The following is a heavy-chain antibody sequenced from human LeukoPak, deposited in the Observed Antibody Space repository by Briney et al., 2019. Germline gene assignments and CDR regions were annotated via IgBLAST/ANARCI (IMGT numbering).Heavy chain of an antibody. CDR2: IDPSDSYT. J-gene: IGHJ4*02. Sequence: GESLKISCKGSGYSFTSYWISWVRQMPGKGPEWMGRIDPSDSYTNYSPSFQGHVTISADKSISTAYLQWSSLKASDTAMYYCARLSSKGSSAAGTFFDYWGQGTLVTVSS. CDR1: GYSFTSYW. CDR3: ARLSSKGSSAAGTFFDY. V-gene: IGHV5-10-1*01. D-gene: IGHD6-13*01.